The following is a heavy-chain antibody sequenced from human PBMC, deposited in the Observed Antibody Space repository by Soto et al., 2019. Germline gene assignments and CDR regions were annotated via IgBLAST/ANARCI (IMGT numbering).Heavy chain of an antibody. Sequence: EVQLLESGGDLVQPGGSLRLSSVASGIPFGSRAMSWVRQAPGEGLEWVSTITDTGGDTKYADSVRGRFTMSRDNSKKTLYLQMNSLRVEDSALYYCARGSTDSYPGSRIFDFWGRGTLVTVSS. V-gene: IGHV3-23*01. CDR1: GIPFGSRA. CDR2: ITDTGGDT. CDR3: ARGSTDSYPGSRIFDF. J-gene: IGHJ4*02. D-gene: IGHD3-10*01.